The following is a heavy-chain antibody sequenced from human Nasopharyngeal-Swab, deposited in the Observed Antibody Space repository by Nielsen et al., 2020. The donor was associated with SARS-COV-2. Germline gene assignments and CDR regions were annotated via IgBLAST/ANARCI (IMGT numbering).Heavy chain of an antibody. CDR1: GFTFSSYG. J-gene: IGHJ4*02. V-gene: IGHV3-30*03. CDR3: ARPSGSYPFDY. D-gene: IGHD1-26*01. Sequence: GRSLRLSCAASGFTFSSYGMHWVRQAPGKGLEWVAVISYDGSNKYYADSVKGRFTISRDNSKNTLYLQMNSLRAEDTAVYYCARPSGSYPFDYWGQGTLVTVSS. CDR2: ISYDGSNK.